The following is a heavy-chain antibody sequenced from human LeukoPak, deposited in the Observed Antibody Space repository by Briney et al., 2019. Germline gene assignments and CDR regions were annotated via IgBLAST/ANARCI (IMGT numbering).Heavy chain of an antibody. CDR3: ARAQGFYDSSGMIDY. V-gene: IGHV4-59*11. D-gene: IGHD3-22*01. CDR2: MYYSGIT. CDR1: GGSISSHY. J-gene: IGHJ4*02. Sequence: SSETLSLTCTVSGGSISSHYWSWLRQPPGKGLEWIGYMYYSGITNYNPSLKSRVTISADTSKNQFSLNLSSVSAADTAVYYCARAQGFYDSSGMIDYWGQGTLVTVSS.